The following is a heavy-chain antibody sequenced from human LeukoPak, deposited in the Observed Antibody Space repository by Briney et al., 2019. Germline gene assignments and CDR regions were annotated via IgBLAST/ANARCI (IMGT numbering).Heavy chain of an antibody. D-gene: IGHD6-13*01. V-gene: IGHV4-34*01. CDR2: INHSGSA. Sequence: SETLSLTCGVHGGSFNDYSWTWIRQSPGKGLEWIGEINHSGSATYNPSLKSRFTMSVDASKNQFSLRLSSVTAADTAVYYCARLGLYTSSWYRYYYFDYWGQGTRVTVSS. J-gene: IGHJ4*02. CDR3: ARLGLYTSSWYRYYYFDY. CDR1: GGSFNDYS.